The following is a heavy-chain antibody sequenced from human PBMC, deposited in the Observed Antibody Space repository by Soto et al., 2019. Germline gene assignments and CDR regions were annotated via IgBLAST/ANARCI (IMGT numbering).Heavy chain of an antibody. CDR2: INHSGST. J-gene: IGHJ6*02. Sequence: SETLSLTCADYGGSFSGYYWGWIRQTPGKGLEWIGEINHSGSTNYNPSLKSRVTISVDTSKNQFSLKLSSVTAADTAVYYCARYSGSGSPTYGMDVWGQGTTVTVSS. CDR3: ARYSGSGSPTYGMDV. CDR1: GGSFSGYY. V-gene: IGHV4-34*01. D-gene: IGHD3-10*01.